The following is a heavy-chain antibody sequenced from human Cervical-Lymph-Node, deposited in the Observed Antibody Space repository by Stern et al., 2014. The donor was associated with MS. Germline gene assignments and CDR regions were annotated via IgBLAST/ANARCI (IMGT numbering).Heavy chain of an antibody. CDR3: ATDRDDFRSGYSAPTKGYGLDV. J-gene: IGHJ6*02. D-gene: IGHD3-3*01. CDR1: GYTLTELS. V-gene: IGHV1-24*01. Sequence: QVQLVESGAEVKKPGASVKVSCKVSGYTLTELSMHWVRQAPGKGLEWMGGFDPEDGETIYAQKFQGRVTMTEDTSTDTAYMELSSLRSEDTAVYYCATDRDDFRSGYSAPTKGYGLDVWGQGTTVPVTS. CDR2: FDPEDGET.